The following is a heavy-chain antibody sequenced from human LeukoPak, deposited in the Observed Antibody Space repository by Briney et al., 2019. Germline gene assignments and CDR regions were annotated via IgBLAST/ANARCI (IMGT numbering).Heavy chain of an antibody. CDR1: GGSFSGYY. Sequence: SETLSLTCAVYGGSFSGYYWSWIRQPPGKGLEWIGEINHSGSTNYNPSLKSRVTISVDTSKNQFSLKLSSVTAADTAVYYCARRYYDTLTGYYRDYWGQGTLVTVSS. J-gene: IGHJ4*02. V-gene: IGHV4-34*01. CDR2: INHSGST. CDR3: ARRYYDTLTGYYRDY. D-gene: IGHD3-9*01.